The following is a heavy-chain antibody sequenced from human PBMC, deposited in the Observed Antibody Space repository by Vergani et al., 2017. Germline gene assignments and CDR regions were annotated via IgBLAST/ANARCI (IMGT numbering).Heavy chain of an antibody. Sequence: QVQLQESGPGLVKPSETLSLTCAVSGYSISSGYYWGWIRQPPGKGLEWIGSIYHSGSTYYNPSLKSRVTISVDTSKNQFSLKLSSVTAADTAVYYCARLGYSDGYVDYWGQGTLVTVSS. V-gene: IGHV4-38-2*01. CDR1: GYSISSGYY. J-gene: IGHJ4*02. D-gene: IGHD5-18*01. CDR3: ARLGYSDGYVDY. CDR2: IYHSGST.